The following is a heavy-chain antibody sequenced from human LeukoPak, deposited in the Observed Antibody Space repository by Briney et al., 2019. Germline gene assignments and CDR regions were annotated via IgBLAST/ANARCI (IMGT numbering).Heavy chain of an antibody. J-gene: IGHJ4*02. CDR2: ISSSGGSI. CDR3: AAAGFDY. Sequence: GGSLRLSCAASGFTFSGSEMNWVRQAPGKGLEWVSGISSSGGSIYYADSVQGRFTISRDNAKKSLHLQMNSLRAEDTAVYYCAAAGFDYWGQGTLVTVSS. CDR1: GFTFSGSE. V-gene: IGHV3-48*03.